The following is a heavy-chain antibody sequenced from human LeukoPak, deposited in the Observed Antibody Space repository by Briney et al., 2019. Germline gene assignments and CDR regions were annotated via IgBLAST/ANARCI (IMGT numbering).Heavy chain of an antibody. CDR3: ARDGGCGGDCEYFQH. D-gene: IGHD2-21*02. CDR2: IYSGGST. V-gene: IGHV3-53*01. CDR1: GFTVSSNY. J-gene: IGHJ1*01. Sequence: TGGSLRLSCAASGFTVSSNYMSWVRQAPGKGLEWVSVIYSGGSTYYADSVKGRFTISRDNSKNTLYLQMNSLRAEDTAVYYCARDGGCGGDCEYFQHWGQGTLVTVSS.